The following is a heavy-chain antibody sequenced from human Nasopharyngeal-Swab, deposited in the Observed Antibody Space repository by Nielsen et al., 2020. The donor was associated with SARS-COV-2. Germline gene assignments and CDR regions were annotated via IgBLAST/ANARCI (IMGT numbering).Heavy chain of an antibody. CDR3: ARGYCSGGSCPLDH. V-gene: IGHV3-21*01. D-gene: IGHD2-15*01. Sequence: GRQAPGKGLELVSSISSSSSYIYYADSVKGRLTISRDNAKNSLYLQMNSLRVEDTAIYYCARGYCSGGSCPLDHWGQGTLVTVSS. CDR2: ISSSSSYI. J-gene: IGHJ4*02.